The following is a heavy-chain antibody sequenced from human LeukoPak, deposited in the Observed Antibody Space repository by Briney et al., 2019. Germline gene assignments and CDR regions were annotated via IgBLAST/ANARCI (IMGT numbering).Heavy chain of an antibody. D-gene: IGHD6-13*01. CDR3: AKGRWYSSSTLDY. V-gene: IGHV3-23*01. CDR2: ISGSGGST. Sequence: GGSLRLSCAASGFTFSSYAMSWVRQAPGKGLEWVSAISGSGGSTCYADSVKGRFTISRDNSKNTLYLQMNSLRAEDTAVYYCAKGRWYSSSTLDYWGQGTLVTVSS. CDR1: GFTFSSYA. J-gene: IGHJ4*02.